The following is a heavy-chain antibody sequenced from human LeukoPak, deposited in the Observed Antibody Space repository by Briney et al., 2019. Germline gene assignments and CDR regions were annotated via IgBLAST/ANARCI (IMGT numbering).Heavy chain of an antibody. CDR1: GFTFDDYA. D-gene: IGHD3-22*01. J-gene: IGHJ4*02. CDR3: AKDIRHYDSSGCDY. CDR2: ISWNSGSI. V-gene: IGHV3-9*03. Sequence: QPGRSLRLSCAASGFTFDDYAVHWVRQAPGKGLEWVSGISWNSGSIGYADSVKGRFTISRDNAKNSLYLQMNSLRAEDMALYYCAKDIRHYDSSGCDYWGQGTLVTVSS.